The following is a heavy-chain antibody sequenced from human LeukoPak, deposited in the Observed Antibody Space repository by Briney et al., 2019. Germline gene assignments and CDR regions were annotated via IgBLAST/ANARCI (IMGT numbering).Heavy chain of an antibody. CDR1: GYSISSGYY. Sequence: SETLSLTCTVSGYSISSGYYWGWIRPPPGKGLEWIGSIYHSGSTYYNPSLKSRVTISVDTSKNQFSLKLSSVTAADTAVYYCALGGQQLVLSWFDRWGQGTLVTVSS. V-gene: IGHV4-38-2*02. J-gene: IGHJ5*02. CDR3: ALGGQQLVLSWFDR. D-gene: IGHD6-13*01. CDR2: IYHSGST.